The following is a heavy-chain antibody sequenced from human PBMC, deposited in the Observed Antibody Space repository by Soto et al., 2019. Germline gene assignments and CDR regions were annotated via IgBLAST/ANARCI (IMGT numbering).Heavy chain of an antibody. CDR2: ISTLNGNT. V-gene: IGHV1-18*01. CDR1: GYDYVTYA. CDR3: ARRVQVWLPDYYGMEV. Sequence: QAQLVQSGAEVKKPGASVNVSCKASGYDYVTYAITWVRQRPGQGLEWMGWISTLNGNTNYAQNFQGRVSMPTDTSTRIVHLELRSLRSDDTAVYYCARRVQVWLPDYYGMEVWGQGTRVTVSS. J-gene: IGHJ6*02. D-gene: IGHD5-18*01.